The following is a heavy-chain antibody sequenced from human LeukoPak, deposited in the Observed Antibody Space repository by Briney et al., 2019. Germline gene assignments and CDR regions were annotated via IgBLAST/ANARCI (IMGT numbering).Heavy chain of an antibody. D-gene: IGHD6-6*01. V-gene: IGHV3-23*01. CDR2: ISVGGGAT. J-gene: IGHJ3*02. CDR1: GFIFSSYA. CDR3: AKSYSNSRRDAFDI. Sequence: GGSLRLSCAASGFIFSSYAMSWVRQAPGKGLEWVSAISVGGGATYYADSVKGRFTISRDNSKNTLYLQMNSLRAEDTAVYYCAKSYSNSRRDAFDIWGQGTMVTVSS.